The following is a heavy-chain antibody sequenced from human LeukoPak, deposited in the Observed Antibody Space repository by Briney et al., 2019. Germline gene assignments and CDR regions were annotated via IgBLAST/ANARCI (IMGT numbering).Heavy chain of an antibody. D-gene: IGHD2-15*01. J-gene: IGHJ4*02. V-gene: IGHV1-46*01. CDR2: INPSGGST. Sequence: ASVKVSCKASGYTFANYGINWVRQAPGQGLEWMGIINPSGGSTSYAQKFQGRVTMTRDTSTSTVYMELSSLRSEDTAVYYCARGRGAYWGQGTLVAVSS. CDR1: GYTFANYG. CDR3: ARGRGAY.